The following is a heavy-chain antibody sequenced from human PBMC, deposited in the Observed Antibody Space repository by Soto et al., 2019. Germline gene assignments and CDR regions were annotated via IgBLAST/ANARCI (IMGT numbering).Heavy chain of an antibody. CDR2: IIPIFGTA. Sequence: QVQLVQSGAEVKKPGSSVKVSCTASGGTFSSYAISWVRQAPGQGLEWMGGIIPIFGTANYAQKFQGRVTITAEESTSTAYMELSSLRSEDTAVYYCARDVGSSGYYYYYYGMDVWGQGTTVTVSS. CDR3: ARDVGSSGYYYYYYGMDV. CDR1: GGTFSSYA. V-gene: IGHV1-69*01. D-gene: IGHD6-6*01. J-gene: IGHJ6*02.